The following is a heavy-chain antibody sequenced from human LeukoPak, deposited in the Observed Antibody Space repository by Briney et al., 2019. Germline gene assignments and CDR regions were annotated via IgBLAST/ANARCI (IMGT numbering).Heavy chain of an antibody. Sequence: GGSLRLSCAASGFTFANYAMSWVRQAPGKGLEWVSSVSGSGGDTHSTDSVKGRFTISRDNSKSTLYLQMSSLRAEDTAVYYCARGGRGYSSVYFDYWGQGTLVTVSS. CDR1: GFTFANYA. CDR3: ARGGRGYSSVYFDY. J-gene: IGHJ4*02. CDR2: VSGSGGDT. D-gene: IGHD5-18*01. V-gene: IGHV3-23*01.